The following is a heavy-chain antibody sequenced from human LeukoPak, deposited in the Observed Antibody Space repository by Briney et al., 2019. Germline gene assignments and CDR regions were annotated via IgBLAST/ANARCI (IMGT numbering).Heavy chain of an antibody. Sequence: ASETLSLTCAVSGGSFSGYYWTWIRQPPGKGLEWIGEINHSGSANYNPSLKSRVTISLDTSKNQFSLKVSSVTAADTAVYYCASPVRDYWGQGTLVTVSS. CDR3: ASPVRDY. V-gene: IGHV4-34*01. CDR1: GGSFSGYY. CDR2: INHSGSA. J-gene: IGHJ4*02.